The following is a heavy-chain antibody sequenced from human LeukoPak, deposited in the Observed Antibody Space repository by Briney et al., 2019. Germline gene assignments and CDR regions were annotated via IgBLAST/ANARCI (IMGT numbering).Heavy chain of an antibody. Sequence: GGSLRLSCAASGFTFSSYAMHWVRQAPGEGLEWVAVISYDGSNKYYADSVKGRFTISRDNSKNTLYLQMNSLRAEDTAVYYCARAMIPLVVTQYYFDYWGQGTLVTVSS. CDR2: ISYDGSNK. V-gene: IGHV3-30-3*01. J-gene: IGHJ4*02. D-gene: IGHD3-22*01. CDR3: ARAMIPLVVTQYYFDY. CDR1: GFTFSSYA.